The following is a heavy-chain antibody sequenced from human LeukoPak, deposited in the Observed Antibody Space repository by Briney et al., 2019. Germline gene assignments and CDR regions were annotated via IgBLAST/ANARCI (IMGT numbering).Heavy chain of an antibody. Sequence: SETLSLTCTVSGGSISSYYWSWIRQPPGKGLEWIGYIYYSGSTNYNPSLKSRVTISVDTSKNQYSLKLSSVTAADTAVYYCARTRSYSSSGYYMDVWGKGTTVTVSS. V-gene: IGHV4-59*01. D-gene: IGHD6-6*01. CDR3: ARTRSYSSSGYYMDV. CDR1: GGSISSYY. CDR2: IYYSGST. J-gene: IGHJ6*03.